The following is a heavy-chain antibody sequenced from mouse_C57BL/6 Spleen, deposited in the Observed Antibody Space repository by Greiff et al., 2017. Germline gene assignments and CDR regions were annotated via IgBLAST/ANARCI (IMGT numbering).Heavy chain of an antibody. D-gene: IGHD2-1*01. V-gene: IGHV2-2*01. CDR3: ARGGNYEGFAY. CDR1: GFSLTSYG. J-gene: IGHJ3*01. CDR2: IWRGGST. Sequence: VQRVESGPGLVQPSQSLSITCTVSGFSLTSYGVHWVRQSPGKGLEWLGVIWRGGSTDYNAAFISRLSISKDNSKSQVFFKMNSLQADDTAIYYCARGGNYEGFAYWGQGTLVTVSA.